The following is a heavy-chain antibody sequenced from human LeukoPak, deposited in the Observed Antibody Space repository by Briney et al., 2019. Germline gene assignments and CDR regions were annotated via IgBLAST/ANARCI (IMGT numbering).Heavy chain of an antibody. Sequence: GGSLRLSCAASGFTFSSYEMNWVRQAPGKGLEWVSYISSSGSTIYYADSVKGRFTISRDNAKNSLYLQMNSLRAEDTAVYYCARETRTYSGSYSAFDIWGQGTMVTVSS. J-gene: IGHJ3*02. D-gene: IGHD1-26*01. CDR3: ARETRTYSGSYSAFDI. CDR1: GFTFSSYE. CDR2: ISSSGSTI. V-gene: IGHV3-48*03.